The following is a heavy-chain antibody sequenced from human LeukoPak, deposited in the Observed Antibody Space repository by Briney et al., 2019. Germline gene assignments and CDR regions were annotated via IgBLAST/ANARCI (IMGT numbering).Heavy chain of an antibody. CDR1: GFTFSDYY. Sequence: GGSLRLSCAASGFTFSDYYMSWIRQAPGQGLEWVSYISSSSSYTNYADSVKGRSTISRDNAKNSLYLQMNSLRAEDTAVYYCARTLGGYYVDYWGQGTLVTVSS. CDR2: ISSSSSYT. V-gene: IGHV3-11*03. D-gene: IGHD3-22*01. J-gene: IGHJ4*02. CDR3: ARTLGGYYVDY.